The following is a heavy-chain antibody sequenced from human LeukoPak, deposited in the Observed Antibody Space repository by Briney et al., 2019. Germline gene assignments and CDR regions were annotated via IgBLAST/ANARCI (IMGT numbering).Heavy chain of an antibody. D-gene: IGHD3-3*01. J-gene: IGHJ5*02. CDR3: ARETRPGVYYDFWSGQNWFDP. CDR2: INHSGST. V-gene: IGHV4-34*01. Sequence: PSETLSLTCAVYGGSFSGYYWSWIRQPPGKGLEWIGEINHSGSTNYNPSLKSRVTISVDTSKNQFSLKLSSVTAADTAVYYCARETRPGVYYDFWSGQNWFDPWGQGTLVTVSS. CDR1: GGSFSGYY.